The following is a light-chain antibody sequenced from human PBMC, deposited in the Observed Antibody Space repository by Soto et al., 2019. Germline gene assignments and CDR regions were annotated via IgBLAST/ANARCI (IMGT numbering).Light chain of an antibody. CDR3: QHYNSYSEA. J-gene: IGKJ1*01. CDR2: KAS. CDR1: QTISSW. Sequence: DIQMTQSPSTLSGSVGDRVTITCRASQTISSWLAWYQQKPWKAPKLLIYKASTLKSGVPSRFSGSGSGTEFTITISSLQPDDFATYYCQHYNSYSEAFGQGTKVALK. V-gene: IGKV1-5*03.